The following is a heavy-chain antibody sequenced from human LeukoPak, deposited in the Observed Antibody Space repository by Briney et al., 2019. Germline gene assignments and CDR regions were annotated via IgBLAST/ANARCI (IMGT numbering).Heavy chain of an antibody. CDR2: ISSSSSTI. Sequence: GGSLRLSCAASGFTFSGYSMNWVRQAPGKGLEWVSYISSSSSTIYYADSVKGRFTISRDNAKNSLYLQMNSLRAEDTAVYYCARDRSGSYRYWGQGTLVTVSS. J-gene: IGHJ4*02. CDR1: GFTFSGYS. CDR3: ARDRSGSYRY. D-gene: IGHD1-26*01. V-gene: IGHV3-48*01.